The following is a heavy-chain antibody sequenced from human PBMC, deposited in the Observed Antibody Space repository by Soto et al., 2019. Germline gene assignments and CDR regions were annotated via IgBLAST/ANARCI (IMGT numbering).Heavy chain of an antibody. Sequence: QVQLVQSGAEVKKPGASVKVSFKASRYTFTSYDINWVRQATGQGLEWMGWMNPNKNNTGYAQKFQGRVTMTRNTSISTAYMELSSLGSEDTAVYYCARGPHPYFNDYWGQGILVTVSS. CDR3: ARGPHPYFNDY. V-gene: IGHV1-8*01. D-gene: IGHD2-8*01. J-gene: IGHJ4*02. CDR2: MNPNKNNT. CDR1: RYTFTSYD.